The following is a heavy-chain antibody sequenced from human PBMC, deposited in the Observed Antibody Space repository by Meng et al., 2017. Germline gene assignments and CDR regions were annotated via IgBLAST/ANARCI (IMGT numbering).Heavy chain of an antibody. CDR2: ISYDGSNK. J-gene: IGHJ4*02. V-gene: IGHV3-30*01. CDR3: AFSYGSGSYNY. Sequence: QVTLVGSGGGVVQPGRSLRLSCAASGFTFSSYAMHWVRQAPGKGLEWVAVISYDGSNKYYADSVKGRFTISRDNSKNTLYLQMNSLRAEDTAVYYCAFSYGSGSYNYWGQGTLVTVSS. CDR1: GFTFSSYA. D-gene: IGHD3-10*01.